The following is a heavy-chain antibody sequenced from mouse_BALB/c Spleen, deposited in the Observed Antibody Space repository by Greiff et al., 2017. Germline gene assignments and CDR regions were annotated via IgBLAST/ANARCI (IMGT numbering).Heavy chain of an antibody. CDR2: IAPGSGST. CDR3: ARGGAMDY. CDR1: GYTFTSYW. J-gene: IGHJ4*01. V-gene: IGHV1S41*01. Sequence: DLVKPGASVKLSCKASGYTFTSYWINWIKQRPGQGLEWIGRIAPGSGSTYYNDMFKGKATLTVDTSSSPAYIQLSSLSSEDSAVYFCARGGAMDYWGQGTAVTVSS.